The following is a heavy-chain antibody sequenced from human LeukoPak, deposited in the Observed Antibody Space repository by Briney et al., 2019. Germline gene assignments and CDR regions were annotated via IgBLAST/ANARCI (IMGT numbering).Heavy chain of an antibody. J-gene: IGHJ4*02. CDR1: GFTFSSYG. D-gene: IGHD6-19*01. V-gene: IGHV3-30*18. Sequence: GGSLRLSCAASGFTFSSYGMHWVRQAPGKGLEWVAVISYDGSNKYYADSVKGRFTISRDNSKNTLYLQMNRLRAEDTAVYYCAKDQWLFYWGQGTLVTVSS. CDR3: AKDQWLFY. CDR2: ISYDGSNK.